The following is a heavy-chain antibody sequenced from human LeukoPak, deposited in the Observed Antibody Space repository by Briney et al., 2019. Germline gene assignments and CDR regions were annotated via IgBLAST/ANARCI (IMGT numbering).Heavy chain of an antibody. V-gene: IGHV3-53*01. CDR1: GFTFSSNY. J-gene: IGHJ4*02. Sequence: PGGSLRLSCAASGFTFSSNYMSWVRQAPGKGLEWVSVIYSGGSTYYADSVKGRFTISRDNSKNTLYLQMNSLRAEDTALYYCAKAGSYWDFDYWGQGTLVTVSS. D-gene: IGHD1-26*01. CDR2: IYSGGST. CDR3: AKAGSYWDFDY.